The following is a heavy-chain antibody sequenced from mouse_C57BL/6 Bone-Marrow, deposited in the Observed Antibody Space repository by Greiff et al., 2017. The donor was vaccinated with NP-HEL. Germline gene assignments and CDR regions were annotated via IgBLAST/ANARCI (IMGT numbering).Heavy chain of an antibody. CDR3: ARRDYGSIYAMDY. CDR1: GYTFTSYG. D-gene: IGHD1-1*01. J-gene: IGHJ4*01. CDR2: IYPRSGNT. Sequence: QVQLQQSGAELARPGASVKLSCKASGYTFTSYGISWVKQRTGQGLEWIGEIYPRSGNTYYNEKFKGKATLTADKSSSTGYMELRSLTSEDSAVYFCARRDYGSIYAMDYWGQGTSVTVSS. V-gene: IGHV1-81*01.